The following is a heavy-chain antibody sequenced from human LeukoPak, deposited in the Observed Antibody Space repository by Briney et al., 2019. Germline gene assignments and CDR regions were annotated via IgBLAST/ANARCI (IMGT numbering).Heavy chain of an antibody. CDR1: GFTFSSYG. D-gene: IGHD6-19*01. V-gene: IGHV3-23*01. CDR2: ITGSGSHT. J-gene: IGHJ4*02. Sequence: QAGGSLRLSCAASGFTFSSYGMSWVRQAPGKGLEWVSTITGSGSHTYYADSVKGRFTISRDNSKNMLYLQMNSLRAEDTAIYYCAKHGYVTSGWFDFWGQGTLVTVSS. CDR3: AKHGYVTSGWFDF.